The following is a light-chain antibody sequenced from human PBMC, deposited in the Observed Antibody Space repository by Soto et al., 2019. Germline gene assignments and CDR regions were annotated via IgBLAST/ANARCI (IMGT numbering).Light chain of an antibody. V-gene: IGKV1-17*01. CDR1: QGIRDD. CDR2: AAS. CDR3: LQQNTYLLT. J-gene: IGKJ4*01. Sequence: DIQMTQSPSSLYASVGDRVTITCRASQGIRDDLGWYQQKLGKAAKRLIYAASRLQGVVPSRFSGSGSGTELTLTISSLQHEDFATYYCLQQNTYLLTFGGPTQVEIK.